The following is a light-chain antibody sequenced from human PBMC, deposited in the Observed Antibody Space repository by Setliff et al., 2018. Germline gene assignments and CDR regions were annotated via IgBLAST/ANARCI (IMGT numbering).Light chain of an antibody. CDR1: SSDVGSYNL. CDR3: CSYAGSSTPYYV. CDR2: EVS. V-gene: IGLV2-23*02. J-gene: IGLJ1*01. Sequence: QSALTQPASVSGSPGQSITISCTGTSSDVGSYNLVSWYQQHPGKAPKLMIYEVSKRPSGVSNRFSGSKSGNTASPTISGLQAEDETDYYCCSYAGSSTPYYVFGTGTKVTVL.